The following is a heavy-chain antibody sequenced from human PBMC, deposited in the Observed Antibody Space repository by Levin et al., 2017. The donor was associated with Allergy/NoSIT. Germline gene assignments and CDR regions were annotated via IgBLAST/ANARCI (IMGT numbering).Heavy chain of an antibody. CDR1: GYTFTSYG. V-gene: IGHV1-18*01. Sequence: GESLKISCKASGYTFTSYGISWVRQAPGQGLEWMGWISAYNGNTNYAQKLQGRVTMTTDTSTSTAYMELRSLRSDDTAVYYCARVPDYGDYTYYYMDVWGKGTTVTGSS. CDR2: ISAYNGNT. CDR3: ARVPDYGDYTYYYMDV. J-gene: IGHJ6*03. D-gene: IGHD4-17*01.